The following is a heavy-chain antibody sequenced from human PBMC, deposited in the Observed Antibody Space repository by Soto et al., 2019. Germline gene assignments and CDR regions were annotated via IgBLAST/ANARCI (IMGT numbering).Heavy chain of an antibody. CDR1: GGTFSSYA. Sequence: QVQLVQSGAEVKKPGSSVKVSCKASGGTFSSYAISWVRQAPGQGLEWMGGIIPIFGTANYAQKFQGRVTITADASTSTANMESSSLRSEDTAGYYCAKGDVLYAVNPKSDMDLWGQGTTATVSS. D-gene: IGHD4-17*01. CDR2: IIPIFGTA. J-gene: IGHJ6*02. CDR3: AKGDVLYAVNPKSDMDL. V-gene: IGHV1-69*01.